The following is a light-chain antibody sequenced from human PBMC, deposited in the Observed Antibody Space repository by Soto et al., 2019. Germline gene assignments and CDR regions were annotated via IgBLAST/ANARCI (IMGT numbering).Light chain of an antibody. J-gene: IGKJ4*01. CDR1: QSVSSSY. CDR2: GAS. CDR3: QQYCTSSPRT. Sequence: EIVLTQSPGTLSLSPGERATLSCRASQSVSSSYLAWYQQKPGQAPRLLIYGASSRATGIPDRFSGSGSGTDFTLTISRLEPEDFAVYYCQQYCTSSPRTFGGGTKVEIK. V-gene: IGKV3-20*01.